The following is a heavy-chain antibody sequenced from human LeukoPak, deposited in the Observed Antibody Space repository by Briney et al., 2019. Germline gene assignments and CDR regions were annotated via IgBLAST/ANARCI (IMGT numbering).Heavy chain of an antibody. J-gene: IGHJ4*02. Sequence: PSETLSLTCTVSGGSISSSSYYWGWIRQPPGKGLEWIGNIYYSGSTYYNPSLKSRVTISVDTSKNQFSLKLSSVTAADTAVYCCARLSSGYYTRYFDSWGQGTLVTVSS. CDR1: GGSISSSSYY. V-gene: IGHV4-39*01. D-gene: IGHD3-22*01. CDR3: ARLSSGYYTRYFDS. CDR2: IYYSGST.